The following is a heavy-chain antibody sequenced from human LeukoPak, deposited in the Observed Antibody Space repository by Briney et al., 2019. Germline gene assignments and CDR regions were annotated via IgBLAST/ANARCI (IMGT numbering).Heavy chain of an antibody. D-gene: IGHD3-3*01. J-gene: IGHJ4*02. V-gene: IGHV1-46*01. CDR1: GYTFTSYY. CDR2: INPSGGST. CDR3: ARDHESTYYDFWSGYFSQRSYYFDY. Sequence: ASVKVSCKASGYTFTSYYMHWVRQAPGQGLEWMGIINPSGGSTSYAQKFQGRVTMTRDTSTSTVYMELSSLRSEDTAVYYCARDHESTYYDFWSGYFSQRSYYFDYWGQGTLVTVSS.